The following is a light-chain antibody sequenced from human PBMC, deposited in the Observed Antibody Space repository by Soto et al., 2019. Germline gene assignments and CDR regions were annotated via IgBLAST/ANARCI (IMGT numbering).Light chain of an antibody. CDR3: QVWDSSSDHHVV. J-gene: IGLJ2*01. V-gene: IGLV3-21*02. CDR2: DDS. Sequence: SYELTQPPSVSVAPGQTARITCGGNNIGSKSVHWYQQKPGQAPVLVVYDDSDRPSGLPERFSGSNSGNTATRTISRVEAGDEADYYCQVWDSSSDHHVVFGGGTKLTVL. CDR1: NIGSKS.